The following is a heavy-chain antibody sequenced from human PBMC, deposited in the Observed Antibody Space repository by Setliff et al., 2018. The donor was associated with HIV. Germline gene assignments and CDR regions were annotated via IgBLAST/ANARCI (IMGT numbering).Heavy chain of an antibody. J-gene: IGHJ5*02. CDR3: ARGRISVEAAPLGWFDP. CDR1: GYTFTSYY. CDR2: INPSGDST. Sequence: GASVKVSCKASGYTFTSYYMHWVRQAPGQGLEWMGIINPSGDSTSYAQKFQGRVTMTRDTSTNTVYMELSSLRSEDTAVYYCARGRISVEAAPLGWFDPWGQGTLVTVSS. D-gene: IGHD6-6*01. V-gene: IGHV1-46*01.